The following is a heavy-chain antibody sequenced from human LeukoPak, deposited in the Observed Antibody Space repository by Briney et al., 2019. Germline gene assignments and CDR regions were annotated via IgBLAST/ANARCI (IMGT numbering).Heavy chain of an antibody. Sequence: GGSLRLSCAASGFTFSTYWMYWFRQAPGRGLVWVSRINGGGTSTSYADSVKGRFTISRDNAENTLYLQMNSLRAEDTAVYYCAKDWGMGDQLLRIDYWGQGTLVTVSS. CDR3: AKDWGMGDQLLRIDY. J-gene: IGHJ4*02. CDR1: GFTFSTYW. D-gene: IGHD2-2*01. CDR2: INGGGTST. V-gene: IGHV3-74*01.